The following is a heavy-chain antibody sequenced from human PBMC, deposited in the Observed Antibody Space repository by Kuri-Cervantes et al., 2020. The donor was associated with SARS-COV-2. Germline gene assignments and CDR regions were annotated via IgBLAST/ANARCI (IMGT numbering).Heavy chain of an antibody. V-gene: IGHV4-34*01. D-gene: IGHD1-26*01. CDR1: GGSFSGYY. CDR2: INHSGST. Sequence: SQTLSLTCAVYGGSFSGYYWSWIRQPPGKGLEWIGEINHSGSTNYNPSLKSRVTISVDTSKNQFSLKLSSVTAADTAVYYCARVRSGSRKAYYYGMDVWGQGTTVTVSS. J-gene: IGHJ6*02. CDR3: ARVRSGSRKAYYYGMDV.